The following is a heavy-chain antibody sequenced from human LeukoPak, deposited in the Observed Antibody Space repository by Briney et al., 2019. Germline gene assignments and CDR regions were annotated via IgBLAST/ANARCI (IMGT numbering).Heavy chain of an antibody. CDR3: AREGHYYDSSGYYYAFDY. J-gene: IGHJ4*02. Sequence: GGSLRLSCAASGFTVSSNYMSWVRQAPGKGLEWVSVIYSGGSTYYADSVKGRFTTSRDNSKNTLYLQMNSLRAEDTAVYYCAREGHYYDSSGYYYAFDYWGQGTLVTVSS. CDR2: IYSGGST. V-gene: IGHV3-53*01. D-gene: IGHD3-22*01. CDR1: GFTVSSNY.